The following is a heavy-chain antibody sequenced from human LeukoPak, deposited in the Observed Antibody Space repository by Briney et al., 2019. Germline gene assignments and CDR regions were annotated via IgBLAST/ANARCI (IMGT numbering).Heavy chain of an antibody. V-gene: IGHV1-18*01. CDR3: ARVGVATMVRGVNDYYYYYMDV. J-gene: IGHJ6*03. CDR1: GYTFTSYG. D-gene: IGHD3-10*01. CDR2: ISAYNGNT. Sequence: ASVTVSCKASGYTFTSYGISWVRQAPGQGLEWMGWISAYNGNTNYAQKLQGRVTMTTDTSTSTAYMELRSLRSEDTAVYYCARVGVATMVRGVNDYYYYYMDVWGKGTTVTISS.